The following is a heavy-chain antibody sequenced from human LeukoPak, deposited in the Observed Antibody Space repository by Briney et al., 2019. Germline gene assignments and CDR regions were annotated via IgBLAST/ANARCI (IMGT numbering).Heavy chain of an antibody. CDR2: ISGSGAST. J-gene: IGHJ5*02. CDR1: GFTFDDSA. CDR3: AKDSGNRDNWFDP. Sequence: GGSLRLSCAASGFTFDDSAMTWVRQAPGKGLEWVSDISGSGASTYYADSVKGRFTISRDNSKNTLYLQMNSLRAEDTAVYYCAKDSGNRDNWFDPWGQGTLVTVSS. V-gene: IGHV3-23*01. D-gene: IGHD1-14*01.